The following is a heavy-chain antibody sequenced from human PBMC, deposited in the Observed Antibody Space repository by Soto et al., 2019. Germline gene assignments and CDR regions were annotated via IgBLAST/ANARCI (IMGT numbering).Heavy chain of an antibody. V-gene: IGHV3-33*01. D-gene: IGHD3-10*01. CDR1: GFTFSSYG. Sequence: QVQLVESGGGVVQPGRSLRLSCAASGFTFSSYGMPWVRQAPGKGLEWEAVIWYDGSNKYYADSVKGRFTISRDNSKNTLYLQMNSRRAEDTAVYYCARPMVRGVYYYYYGMDVCGQGTTVTVSS. CDR3: ARPMVRGVYYYYYGMDV. CDR2: IWYDGSNK. J-gene: IGHJ6*02.